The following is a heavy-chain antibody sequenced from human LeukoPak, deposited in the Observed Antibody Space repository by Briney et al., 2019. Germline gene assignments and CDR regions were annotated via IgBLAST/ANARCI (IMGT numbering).Heavy chain of an antibody. V-gene: IGHV3-9*01. Sequence: PGRSLRLSCAASGFTFDDYAMHWVRHAPGKGLEWVSGISWNSGSIGYADSVKGRFTISRDNAKNSLYLQMNSLRAEDTALYYCAKGLYSSGWGHFDYWGQGTLVTVSS. CDR1: GFTFDDYA. D-gene: IGHD6-19*01. CDR2: ISWNSGSI. CDR3: AKGLYSSGWGHFDY. J-gene: IGHJ4*02.